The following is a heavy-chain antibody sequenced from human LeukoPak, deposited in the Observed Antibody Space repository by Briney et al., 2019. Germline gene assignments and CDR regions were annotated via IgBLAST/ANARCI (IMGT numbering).Heavy chain of an antibody. Sequence: SETLSLTCTVSGGSISSHYWSWIRQPPGKGLEWIGYIYYSGSTNYNPSLKSRVTISVDTSKNQFSLKLSSVTAADTAVYYCARDVVAVPAAPSAHNYYYYYMDVWGKGTTVTVSS. CDR2: IYYSGST. J-gene: IGHJ6*03. CDR1: GGSISSHY. V-gene: IGHV4-59*11. CDR3: ARDVVAVPAAPSAHNYYYYYMDV. D-gene: IGHD2-2*01.